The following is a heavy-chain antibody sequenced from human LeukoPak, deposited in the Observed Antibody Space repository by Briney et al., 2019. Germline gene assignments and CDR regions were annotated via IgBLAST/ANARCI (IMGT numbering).Heavy chain of an antibody. V-gene: IGHV3-30-3*01. CDR3: AREKRDDAFDI. CDR1: GFTFSSYA. J-gene: IGHJ3*02. Sequence: GGSLRLSCAASGFTFSSYAMHWVRQAPGKGLEWVAVISYDGSNKYYADSVKGRFTISRDNSKNTLYLQMNSLRAEDTAVYYCAREKRDDAFDIWGQGTMVTVSS. D-gene: IGHD5-24*01. CDR2: ISYDGSNK.